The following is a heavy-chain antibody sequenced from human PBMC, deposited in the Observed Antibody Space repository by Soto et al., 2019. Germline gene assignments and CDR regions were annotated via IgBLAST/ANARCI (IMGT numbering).Heavy chain of an antibody. D-gene: IGHD6-19*01. CDR1: GFIFSDHA. CDR3: ASRSSGWYFDY. V-gene: IGHV3-30-3*01. CDR2: ISYDGNHK. Sequence: PGGSLRLSCAASGFIFSDHAMHWVRQAPGKGLEWVAVISYDGNHKYYADSAKGRFTISRDRSKNTLYLQMNSLRAEDTAVYYCASRSSGWYFDYWGQGTLVTVSS. J-gene: IGHJ4*02.